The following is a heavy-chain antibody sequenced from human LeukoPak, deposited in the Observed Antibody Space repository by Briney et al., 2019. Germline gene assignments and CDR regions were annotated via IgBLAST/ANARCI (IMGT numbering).Heavy chain of an antibody. CDR1: GFTFSTYN. Sequence: GGSLRLSCAASGFTFSTYNMNWVRRTPGKGLEWLSSITTSSSYRFYADSVRGRFTISRDNAENSLYLQMNSLRDEDTAVYYCARDHYYDSSKGWIDYWGQGTLVTVSS. CDR3: ARDHYYDSSKGWIDY. D-gene: IGHD3-22*01. J-gene: IGHJ4*02. V-gene: IGHV3-21*01. CDR2: ITTSSSYR.